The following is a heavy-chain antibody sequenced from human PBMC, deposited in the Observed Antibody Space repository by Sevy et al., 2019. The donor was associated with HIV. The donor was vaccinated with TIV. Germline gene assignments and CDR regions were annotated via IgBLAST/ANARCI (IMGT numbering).Heavy chain of an antibody. Sequence: GGSLRLSCAASGFTFSSVGMHWVRQAPGKGLEWMAAITYDGGDKYYADSVKGRFTISRDNSKNTLYLQMNSLRAEDTAVYYCAKDGDCTTTSCGYIFSYYSEYWGQGSLVTVSS. CDR1: GFTFSSVG. J-gene: IGHJ4*02. D-gene: IGHD2-2*01. CDR3: AKDGDCTTTSCGYIFSYYSEY. V-gene: IGHV3-30*18. CDR2: ITYDGGDK.